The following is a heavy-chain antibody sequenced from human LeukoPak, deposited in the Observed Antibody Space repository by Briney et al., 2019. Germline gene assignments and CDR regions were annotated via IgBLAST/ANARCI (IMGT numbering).Heavy chain of an antibody. Sequence: GGSLRLSCAASGFTFSSYAMSWVRQAPGKGLEWVSYISSSGSTIYYADSVKGRFTISRDNAKNSLYLQMNSLRAEDTAVYYCACHDFWSGSDYWGQGTLVTVSS. J-gene: IGHJ4*02. V-gene: IGHV3-48*04. CDR1: GFTFSSYA. CDR3: ACHDFWSGSDY. CDR2: ISSSGSTI. D-gene: IGHD3-3*01.